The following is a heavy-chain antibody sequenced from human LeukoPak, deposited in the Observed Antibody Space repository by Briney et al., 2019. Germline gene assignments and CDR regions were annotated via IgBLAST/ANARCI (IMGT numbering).Heavy chain of an antibody. J-gene: IGHJ4*01. V-gene: IGHV3-21*01. CDR3: AGDSAQRISGLFGMVTTIDV. D-gene: IGHD3-3*01. CDR2: ISSSSSYI. CDR1: GFTFSSYS. Sequence: SAGSLRLSCAASGFTFSSYSMNWVRQAPGKGLVWVSSISSSSSYIYYADSVKGRFTISRDNAKNSLYLQMNSLRAEDTAVYYCAGDSAQRISGLFGMVTTIDVGGQETLVTVSS.